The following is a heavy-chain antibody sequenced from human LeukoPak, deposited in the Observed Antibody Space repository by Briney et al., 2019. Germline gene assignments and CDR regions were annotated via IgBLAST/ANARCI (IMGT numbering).Heavy chain of an antibody. CDR1: GFTFNSYA. CDR3: AKEPREYCSSTSCPNWFDS. D-gene: IGHD2-2*01. V-gene: IGHV3-23*01. CDR2: ISASGGTT. Sequence: PGGSLRLSCAASGFTFNSYAMSWVRQAPGKGLEWVSAISASGGTTYYADSVKGRFTISRDNSENTLFLQMNSLRAEDTAVYYCAKEPREYCSSTSCPNWFDSWGKGTLVTVSS. J-gene: IGHJ5*01.